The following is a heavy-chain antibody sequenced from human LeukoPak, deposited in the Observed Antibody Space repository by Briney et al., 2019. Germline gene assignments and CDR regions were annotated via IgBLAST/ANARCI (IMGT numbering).Heavy chain of an antibody. CDR3: AREESQYYYDESGYALAY. CDR2: IIPLLGTP. V-gene: IGHV1-69*04. CDR1: GGTFSSFA. Sequence: SVKVSCKTSGGTFSSFAVSWVRQAPGGGLEGRGRIIPLLGTPNYAQKFQGRVTITADKATTTVYLEVSSLRSEDTATYYCAREESQYYYDESGYALAYWGQGTLVTVSS. D-gene: IGHD3-22*01. J-gene: IGHJ4*02.